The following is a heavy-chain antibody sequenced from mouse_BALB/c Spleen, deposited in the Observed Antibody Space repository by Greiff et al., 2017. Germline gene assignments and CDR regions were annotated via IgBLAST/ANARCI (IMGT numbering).Heavy chain of an antibody. CDR1: GFSLTSYD. V-gene: IGHV2-9-2*01. CDR2: IWTGGGT. J-gene: IGHJ4*01. Sequence: VHLVESGPGLVAPSQSLSITCTVSGFSLTSYDISWIRQPPGKGLEWLGVIWTGGGTNYNSAFMSRLSISKDNSKSQVFLKMNSLQTDDTAIYYCVRDGYYEMDYWGQGTSVTVSS. CDR3: VRDGYYEMDY.